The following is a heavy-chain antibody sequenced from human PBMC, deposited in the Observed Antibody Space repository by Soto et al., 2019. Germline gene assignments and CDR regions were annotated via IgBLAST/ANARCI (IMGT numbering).Heavy chain of an antibody. CDR1: GGTFSSYT. V-gene: IGHV1-69*02. Sequence: ASVKVSCKASGGTFSSYTISWVRQAPGQGLEWMGRIIPILGIANYAQKFQGRVTITADKSTSTAYMELSSLRSEDTAVYYCATQRGDSEEVWFDPWGQGTLVTVSS. CDR3: ATQRGDSEEVWFDP. D-gene: IGHD1-26*01. J-gene: IGHJ5*02. CDR2: IIPILGIA.